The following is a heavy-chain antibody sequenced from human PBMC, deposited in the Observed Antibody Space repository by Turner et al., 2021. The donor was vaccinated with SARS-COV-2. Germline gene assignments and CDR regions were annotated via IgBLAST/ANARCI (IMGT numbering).Heavy chain of an antibody. Sequence: QLQLQESGPGLVKPSETLSLTCTVSGGSISSSSYYWGWIRQPPGKGLEWIGSIYYSGSTYYNPSLKSRVTISVDTSKNQFSLKLSSVTPADTAVYYCARANQGSVGASTLDYWGEGTLVTVSS. J-gene: IGHJ4*02. CDR3: ARANQGSVGASTLDY. CDR2: IYYSGST. CDR1: GGSISSSSYY. D-gene: IGHD1-26*01. V-gene: IGHV4-39*07.